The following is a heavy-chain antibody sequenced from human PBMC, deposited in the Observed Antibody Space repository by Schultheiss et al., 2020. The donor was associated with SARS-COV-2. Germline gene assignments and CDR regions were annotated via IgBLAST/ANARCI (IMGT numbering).Heavy chain of an antibody. CDR1: GFTVSSNY. CDR3: ARTIGSHSFCDY. CDR2: IYSGGST. J-gene: IGHJ4*02. D-gene: IGHD5-24*01. Sequence: GGSLRLSCAASGFTVSSNYMSWVRQAPGKGLEWVSVIYSGGSTYYADSVKGRFTISRDNSKNTLYLQMNSLRAEDTAVYYCARTIGSHSFCDYWGQGTLVTVSS. V-gene: IGHV3-53*05.